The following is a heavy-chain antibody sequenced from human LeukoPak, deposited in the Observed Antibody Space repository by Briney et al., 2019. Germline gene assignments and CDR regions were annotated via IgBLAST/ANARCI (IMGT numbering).Heavy chain of an antibody. J-gene: IGHJ6*03. CDR2: IIPIFGIA. V-gene: IGHV1-69*10. D-gene: IGHD6-13*01. Sequence: ASVKVSCKASGGTFSSYAITWVRQAPGQGLEWMGGIIPIFGIANYAQKFQDRVTITADKSTSTAYMKLSSLRSEDTAVYYCARVVGLTGYSSNWYSGYYYYMDVWGKGTTVTVSS. CDR3: ARVVGLTGYSSNWYSGYYYYMDV. CDR1: GGTFSSYA.